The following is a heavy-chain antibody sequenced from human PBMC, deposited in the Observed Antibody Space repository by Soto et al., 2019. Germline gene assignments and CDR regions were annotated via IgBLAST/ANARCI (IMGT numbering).Heavy chain of an antibody. Sequence: SETLSLTCAVSCGSISSSNWWSWVRQPPVKGLASIGEIYHSGSTNYNPSLKSRVTISVDKSKNQFSMKLSSVTAADTAVYYCARVSGYYDSRRRNFDYWGQGNLVAAPQ. CDR3: ARVSGYYDSRRRNFDY. D-gene: IGHD3-22*01. J-gene: IGHJ4*02. V-gene: IGHV4-4*02. CDR1: CGSISSSNW. CDR2: IYHSGST.